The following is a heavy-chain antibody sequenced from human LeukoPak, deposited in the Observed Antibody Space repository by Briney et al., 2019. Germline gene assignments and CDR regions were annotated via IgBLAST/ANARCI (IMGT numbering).Heavy chain of an antibody. CDR1: GFTFDDYG. D-gene: IGHD6-13*01. CDR3: AREGYSSSWYGNWYFDL. Sequence: GGSLRLSCAASGFTFDDYGMSWVRHAPRKGLEWVSGINWNGGSTVYADSVKGRFTISRDNAKNSLYLQMNSLRAEDTALYYCAREGYSSSWYGNWYFDLWGRGTLVTVSS. V-gene: IGHV3-20*04. CDR2: INWNGGST. J-gene: IGHJ2*01.